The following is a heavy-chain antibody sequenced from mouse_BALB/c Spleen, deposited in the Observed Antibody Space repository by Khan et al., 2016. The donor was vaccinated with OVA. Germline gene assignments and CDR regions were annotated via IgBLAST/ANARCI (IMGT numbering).Heavy chain of an antibody. D-gene: IGHD2-10*01. CDR1: GFSLTNYG. Sequence: QVQLKQSGPGLVAPSQSLSITCTISGFSLTNYGVHWVRPPPGKGLEWLVVIWSDGSTTYNSALKSRLTVTKDNSKSQVFLEMNSLQTDDTAMYFCARQPYYHYNIMDYWGQGTSVTVSS. CDR2: IWSDGST. CDR3: ARQPYYHYNIMDY. J-gene: IGHJ4*01. V-gene: IGHV2-6-1*01.